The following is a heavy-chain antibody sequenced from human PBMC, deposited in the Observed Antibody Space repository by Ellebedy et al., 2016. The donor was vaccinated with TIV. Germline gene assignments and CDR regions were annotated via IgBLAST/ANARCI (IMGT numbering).Heavy chain of an antibody. V-gene: IGHV3-9*01. Sequence: SLKISXAASGFTFDDFAMHWVRQTPGKGLEWVSGISWNSVYINYADSVKGRFTISRDNAKQALYLQMNSPRAEDTAVYFCVRGSSIYAMDVWGQGTTVTVSS. CDR1: GFTFDDFA. D-gene: IGHD2-2*01. J-gene: IGHJ6*02. CDR3: VRGSSIYAMDV. CDR2: ISWNSVYI.